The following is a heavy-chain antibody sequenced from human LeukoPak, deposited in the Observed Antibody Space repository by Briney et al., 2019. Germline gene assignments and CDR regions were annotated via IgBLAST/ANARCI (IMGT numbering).Heavy chain of an antibody. CDR1: GFTLSSNY. V-gene: IGHV3-53*01. CDR3: ARDYPTYYYGSGSYHYGMDV. Sequence: GGSLRLSCAASGFTLSSNYMSWVRQAPGKGLEWVSVIYSGGSTYYADSVKGRFTISRDNSKNTLYLQMNSLRAEDTAVYYCARDYPTYYYGSGSYHYGMDVWGKGTTVTVSS. D-gene: IGHD3-10*01. CDR2: IYSGGST. J-gene: IGHJ6*04.